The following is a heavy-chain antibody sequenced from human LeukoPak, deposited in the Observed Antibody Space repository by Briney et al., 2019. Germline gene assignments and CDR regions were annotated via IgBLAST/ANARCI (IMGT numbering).Heavy chain of an antibody. CDR3: AKGTYYYGSTESTGSWYFDL. V-gene: IGHV3-30*18. CDR1: GFTFSSYG. D-gene: IGHD3-10*01. Sequence: TGGSLRLSCAASGFTFSSYGMHWVRQAPGKGLEWVAVISYDGSNKYYADSVKGRFTIPRDNSKNTLYLQMNSLRAEDTAVYYCAKGTYYYGSTESTGSWYFDLWGRGTLVTVSS. CDR2: ISYDGSNK. J-gene: IGHJ2*01.